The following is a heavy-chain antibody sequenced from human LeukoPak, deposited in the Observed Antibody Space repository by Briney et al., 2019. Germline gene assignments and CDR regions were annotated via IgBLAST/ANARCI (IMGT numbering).Heavy chain of an antibody. V-gene: IGHV3-30-3*01. Sequence: PGGSLRLSCAASGFTFSSYAMHWVRQAPGKGLEWVAVITYDGNNKYYTDSVKGRFTISRDNSKNTLYLQMNSLRAEDTAVYYCARDRNTIFGVDGNWFDPWGQGTLVTVSS. J-gene: IGHJ5*02. CDR1: GFTFSSYA. CDR3: ARDRNTIFGVDGNWFDP. D-gene: IGHD3-3*01. CDR2: ITYDGNNK.